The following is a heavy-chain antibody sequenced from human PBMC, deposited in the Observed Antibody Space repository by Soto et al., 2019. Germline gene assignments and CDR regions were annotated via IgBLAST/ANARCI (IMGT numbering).Heavy chain of an antibody. V-gene: IGHV3-33*01. CDR2: IWYDGSNK. Sequence: QVQLVESGGGVVQPGRSLRLSCAASGFTFSSYGMHWVRQAPGKGLEWVAVIWYDGSNKYYADSVKGRFTISRDNSKNTLYLQVNSLRAEDTAVYYCARDQSIVVVPAAGYYYYMDVWGKGTTVTVSS. CDR3: ARDQSIVVVPAAGYYYYMDV. D-gene: IGHD2-2*01. J-gene: IGHJ6*03. CDR1: GFTFSSYG.